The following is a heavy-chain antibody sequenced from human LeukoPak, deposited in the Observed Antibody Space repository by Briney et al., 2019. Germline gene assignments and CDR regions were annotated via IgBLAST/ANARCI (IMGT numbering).Heavy chain of an antibody. Sequence: GGSLRLSCAASGFTFSSYSMNWVRQAPGKGLEWVSSISSSSSYIYYADSVKGRFTISRDNAKNSLYLQMNSLRAEDTAVYYCAKRERKGYFDYWGQGTLVTVSS. J-gene: IGHJ4*02. CDR3: AKRERKGYFDY. CDR2: ISSSSSYI. D-gene: IGHD1-1*01. V-gene: IGHV3-21*01. CDR1: GFTFSSYS.